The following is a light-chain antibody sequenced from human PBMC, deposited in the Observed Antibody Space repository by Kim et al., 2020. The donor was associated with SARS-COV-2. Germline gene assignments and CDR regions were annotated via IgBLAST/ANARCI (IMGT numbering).Light chain of an antibody. CDR2: DVS. CDR1: SSDVGAYNF. CDR3: TSYTTSISII. J-gene: IGLJ2*01. Sequence: QSALTQPASVSGSPGQSITISCTGSSSDVGAYNFVSWYQQQPGRAPKLMIYDVSKRPSGVSARFSGSKSGNTASLTISGLQAEDEADYYCTSYTTSISIIFGGGTKLTVL. V-gene: IGLV2-14*03.